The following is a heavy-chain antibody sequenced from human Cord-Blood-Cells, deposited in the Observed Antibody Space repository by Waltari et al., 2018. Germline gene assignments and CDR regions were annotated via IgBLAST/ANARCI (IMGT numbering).Heavy chain of an antibody. CDR2: VDPEDGET. CDR3: YYYYDSSGYYPEYFQH. V-gene: IGHV1-24*01. D-gene: IGHD3-22*01. J-gene: IGHJ1*01. CDR1: GYTLTALS. Sequence: QVQLVQSGAEVKKPGASVKVSCQVSGYTLTALSMPWVRQAPGKGLEWMGGVDPEDGETIYAQKFQGRVTMTEDTSPDTAYMELSSLRSEDTAVYYCYYYYDSSGYYPEYFQHWGQGTLVTVSS.